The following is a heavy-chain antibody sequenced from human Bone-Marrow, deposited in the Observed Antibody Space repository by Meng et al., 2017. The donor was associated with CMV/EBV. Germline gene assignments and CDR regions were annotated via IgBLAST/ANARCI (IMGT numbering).Heavy chain of an antibody. CDR3: ARGSLEADEDPC. J-gene: IGHJ4*02. CDR2: VNTITGDP. V-gene: IGHV7-4-1*02. CDR1: GYTFTSYA. Sequence: QVHVVRPWHDLTTPGASVKYSGRATGYTFTSYAMNGARQAPGQGLEWMGWVNTITGDPTYAHVFTVRFVVSLDTSVSTAYLQISSLKTDDTAAYYCARGSLEADEDPCWGQGTLVTVSS. D-gene: IGHD6-13*01.